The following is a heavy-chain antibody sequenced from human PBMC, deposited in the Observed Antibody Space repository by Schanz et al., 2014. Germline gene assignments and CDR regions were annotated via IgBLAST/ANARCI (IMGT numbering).Heavy chain of an antibody. CDR2: IYYTGTT. V-gene: IGHV4-59*08. CDR3: ARLGSPHCATSDCHHDWFGP. D-gene: IGHD1-26*01. J-gene: IGHJ5*02. Sequence: QVQLQESGPGVVKPSETLSLTCTVSGGSISTYYWSWIRQSPGKGLEWIGYIYYTGTTNYNPSLKSGAPISVAPPNTQFPVSLISVPAADTAVYYCARLGSPHCATSDCHHDWFGPWGQGTLVTVSS. CDR1: GGSISTYY.